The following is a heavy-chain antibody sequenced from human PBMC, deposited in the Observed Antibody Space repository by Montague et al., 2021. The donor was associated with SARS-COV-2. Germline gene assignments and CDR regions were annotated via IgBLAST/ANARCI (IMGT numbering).Heavy chain of an antibody. CDR1: GGSIRSGGYS. V-gene: IGHV4-30-2*01. Sequence: TLSLTCSVSGGSIRSGGYSWSWIRQPPGKGLEWIGYFYHSGSIYYNPSLKSRVTISVDRSKNHFSLKLTSVTAADTAVYYCARGCGKTYSDDAFDIWGQGTMVTVSS. J-gene: IGHJ3*02. D-gene: IGHD4-23*01. CDR3: ARGCGKTYSDDAFDI. CDR2: FYHSGSI.